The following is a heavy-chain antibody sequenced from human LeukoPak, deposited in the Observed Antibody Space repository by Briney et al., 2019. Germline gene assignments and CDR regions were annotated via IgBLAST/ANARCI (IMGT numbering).Heavy chain of an antibody. V-gene: IGHV3-74*01. J-gene: IGHJ4*02. D-gene: IGHD1-26*01. Sequence: GGSLRLSCAASGLTFSTYWMHWVRQAPRKGLMWVSRINTDGSSTDYADSVKGRFTISRDNTKNTLYLQMNSLRAEDTAVYYCAKGELSELLYFSQPYFDYWGQGTLVTVSS. CDR2: INTDGSST. CDR1: GLTFSTYW. CDR3: AKGELSELLYFSQPYFDY.